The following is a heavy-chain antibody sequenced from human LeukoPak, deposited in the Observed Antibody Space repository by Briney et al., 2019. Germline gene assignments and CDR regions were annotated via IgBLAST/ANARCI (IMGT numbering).Heavy chain of an antibody. CDR2: INPNSGET. Sequence: VASVKVSCKTSGYTFTDYYIHWVRQAPGQGPEWMGWINPNSGETNSAQKFQGRVTMTGDTSISTAYMELRRVTSDDTAVYYCARDRDYSNTERGFDYWGQGTLVTVSS. CDR3: ARDRDYSNTERGFDY. J-gene: IGHJ4*02. CDR1: GYTFTDYY. D-gene: IGHD4-11*01. V-gene: IGHV1-2*02.